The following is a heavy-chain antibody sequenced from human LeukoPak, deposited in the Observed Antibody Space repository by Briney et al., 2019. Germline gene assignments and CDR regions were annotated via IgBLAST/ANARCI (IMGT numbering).Heavy chain of an antibody. V-gene: IGHV3-48*03. Sequence: GGSLGLSCAASGFTFSSYEMNWVRQAPGKGLEWVSYISSSGSTIYYADSVKGRFTISRDNAKNSLYLQMNSLRAEDTAVYYCARVRRSPNWFDPWGQGTLVTVSS. CDR1: GFTFSSYE. CDR3: ARVRRSPNWFDP. D-gene: IGHD3-3*01. J-gene: IGHJ5*02. CDR2: ISSSGSTI.